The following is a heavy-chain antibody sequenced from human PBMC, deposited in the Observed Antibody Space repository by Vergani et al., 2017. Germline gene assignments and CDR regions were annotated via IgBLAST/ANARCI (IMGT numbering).Heavy chain of an antibody. CDR3: ARGVWLVPGV. CDR1: GDSISPYF. D-gene: IGHD2-21*02. CDR2: ISYSGDS. J-gene: IGHJ4*02. V-gene: IGHV4-59*01. Sequence: QVQLHESGPGLVKPSETLSLTCTVSGDSISPYFWTWIRQPPGQGLEWIGCISYSGDSNCPPPLKRRVSISLDTYKNQFSLQVKSVNPSHTAVYYCARGVWLVPGVWGQGALVSVSS.